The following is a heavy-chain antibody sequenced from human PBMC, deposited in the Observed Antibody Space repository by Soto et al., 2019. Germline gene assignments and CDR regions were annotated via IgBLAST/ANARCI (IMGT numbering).Heavy chain of an antibody. CDR2: IYYSGST. J-gene: IGHJ5*02. V-gene: IGHV4-39*01. D-gene: IGHD2-2*01. CDR3: ARPSVVVPAARFWSWFDP. Sequence: QLQLQESGPGLLKPSETLSLTCTVSGGSISSSSYYWGWIRQPPGKGLEWIGSIYYSGSTYYNPSLKSRVTLSVDTSKNQFSLKLSSVTAADTAVYYCARPSVVVPAARFWSWFDPWGQGTLVTVSS. CDR1: GGSISSSSYY.